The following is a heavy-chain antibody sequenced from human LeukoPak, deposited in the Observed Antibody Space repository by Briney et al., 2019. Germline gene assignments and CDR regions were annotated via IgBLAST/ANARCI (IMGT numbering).Heavy chain of an antibody. CDR3: TRDLVGYTYGHN. D-gene: IGHD5-18*01. CDR2: IPGSGGAT. CDR1: GFTFSSYA. J-gene: IGHJ4*02. V-gene: IGHV3-23*01. Sequence: GGSLRLSCEASGFTFSSYAIRWVRQAPGTGLEWVSSIPGSGGATYYADSVKGRFTISRDNSKNTLYLQMNNLRAEDTAVYYCTRDLVGYTYGHNWGQGTLVTVSS.